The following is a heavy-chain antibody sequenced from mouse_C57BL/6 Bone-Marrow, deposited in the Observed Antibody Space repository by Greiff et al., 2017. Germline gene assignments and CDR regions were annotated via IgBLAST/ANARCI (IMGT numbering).Heavy chain of an antibody. CDR2: INYDGSST. V-gene: IGHV5-16*01. J-gene: IGHJ3*01. CDR1: GFTFSDYY. CDR3: ARTLYGSSPSFAY. Sequence: EVQVVESEGGLVQPGSSMKLSCTASGFTFSDYYMAWVRQVPEKGLEWVANINYDGSSTYYLDSLKSRFIISRDNVKNILYLQMSSLKSEDTATYYCARTLYGSSPSFAYWGQGTLVTVSA. D-gene: IGHD1-1*01.